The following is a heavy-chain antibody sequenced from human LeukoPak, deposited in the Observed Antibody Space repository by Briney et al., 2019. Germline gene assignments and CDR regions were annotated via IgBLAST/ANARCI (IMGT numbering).Heavy chain of an antibody. CDR3: ARFIQLSDRGWFAP. J-gene: IGHJ5*02. D-gene: IGHD5-18*01. V-gene: IGHV1-2*02. CDR1: GYIFIDYY. Sequence: ASVKVSFKASGYIFIDYYIHWMRQAPGQGLEWMGWINPNSGGTNYAQKFQGRVTVTSDTSITTAYMELSRLTSDDTAIYYCARFIQLSDRGWFAPWAQGTLVTVSS. CDR2: INPNSGGT.